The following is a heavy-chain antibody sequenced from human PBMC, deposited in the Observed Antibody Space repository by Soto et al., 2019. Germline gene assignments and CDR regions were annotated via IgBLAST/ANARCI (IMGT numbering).Heavy chain of an antibody. CDR3: AKARNGYGSGLNWFDP. D-gene: IGHD3-10*01. V-gene: IGHV3-23*04. Sequence: EVQLVESGGGLVKPGGSLRLSCAASGFTFSSYAMSWVRQAPGKGLEWVSAISGSGGSTYYADSVKGRFTISRDNSKNTLYLQMNSLRAEDTAVYYCAKARNGYGSGLNWFDPWGQGTLVTVSS. CDR1: GFTFSSYA. CDR2: ISGSGGST. J-gene: IGHJ5*02.